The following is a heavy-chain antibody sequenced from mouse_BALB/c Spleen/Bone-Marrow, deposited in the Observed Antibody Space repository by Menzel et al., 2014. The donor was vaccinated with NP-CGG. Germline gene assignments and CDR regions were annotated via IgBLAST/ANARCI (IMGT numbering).Heavy chain of an antibody. J-gene: IGHJ1*01. V-gene: IGHV4-1*02. CDR3: ARLNYYGNLFV. CDR2: INPDSSTI. CDR1: GFDFSRYW. D-gene: IGHD1-1*01. Sequence: EVQLQESGGGLVQPGGSLKLSCAASGFDFSRYWMSWVRQAPGKGLDWIGEINPDSSTINYTPSLKDKFVISRDNAKNTLYLQMSKVRSEDTALYYCARLNYYGNLFVWGAGTTVTVSS.